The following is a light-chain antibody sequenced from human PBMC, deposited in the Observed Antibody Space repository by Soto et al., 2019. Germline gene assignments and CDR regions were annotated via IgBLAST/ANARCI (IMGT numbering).Light chain of an antibody. J-gene: IGLJ2*01. CDR2: TNI. Sequence: QSALTQPPSASGTPGQSVTISCSGSNSNIGRNTVNWYQQLPGRAPKLLIYTNIQRPSGVPDRFSGSKSGTSASVAISGLQSGDEADYYCAAWYDSLNGVVFGGGTQLTVL. V-gene: IGLV1-44*01. CDR3: AAWYDSLNGVV. CDR1: NSNIGRNT.